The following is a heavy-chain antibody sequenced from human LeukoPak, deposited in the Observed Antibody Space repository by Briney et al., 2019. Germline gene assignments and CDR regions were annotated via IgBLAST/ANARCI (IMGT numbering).Heavy chain of an antibody. D-gene: IGHD3-22*01. CDR3: ARGGYYYDSSGYIRELDY. Sequence: GGSLRLSCAASGFTFSSYAMSWVRQAPGKGLEYVSAISSNGGSTYYANSVKGRFTISRDNSKNTLYLQMGSLRAEDMAVYYCARGGYYYDSSGYIRELDYWGQGTLVTVSS. J-gene: IGHJ4*02. V-gene: IGHV3-64*01. CDR2: ISSNGGST. CDR1: GFTFSSYA.